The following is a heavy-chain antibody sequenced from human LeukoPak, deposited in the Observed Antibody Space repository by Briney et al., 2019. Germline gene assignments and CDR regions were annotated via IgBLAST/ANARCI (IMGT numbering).Heavy chain of an antibody. D-gene: IGHD6-13*01. V-gene: IGHV1-2*02. CDR3: ARDRGSCWYVDY. J-gene: IGHJ4*02. Sequence: GASAKVSCKASGYTFTSYGISWVRQAPGQGLESMGWINPTSGCTEHAQKFQGRVTMTGDTSISTAYMELSRLRSDDTAMYHCARDRGSCWYVDYWGQGTLVTVSS. CDR2: INPTSGCT. CDR1: GYTFTSYG.